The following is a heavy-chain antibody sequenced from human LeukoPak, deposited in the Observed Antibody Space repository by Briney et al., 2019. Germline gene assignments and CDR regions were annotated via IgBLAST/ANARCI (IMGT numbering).Heavy chain of an antibody. CDR1: GGSFSGYY. CDR3: ARPDGALGFDI. D-gene: IGHD3-16*01. J-gene: IGHJ3*02. CDR2: IYYNGDT. Sequence: SETLSLTCAVYGGSFSGYYWSWIRQPPGKGLEWIGYIYYNGDTNYNPSLKSRVNISIDTSKNQFSLMLSSVTAADTAVYYCARPDGALGFDIWGQGTMVTVSS. V-gene: IGHV4-59*08.